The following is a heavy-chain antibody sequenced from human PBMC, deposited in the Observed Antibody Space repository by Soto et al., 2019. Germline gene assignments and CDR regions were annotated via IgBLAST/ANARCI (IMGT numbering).Heavy chain of an antibody. CDR2: INGDGDYT. Sequence: GGSLRLSCAASGFSFSSYWMHWLRQVPGKGLVWVSRINGDGDYTNYADSVKGRFTISRDNAKNTLYLQMNSLRAEDTAVYYCARERGGYSSDVWGQGPLGTVSS. D-gene: IGHD2-15*01. V-gene: IGHV3-74*01. J-gene: IGHJ4*02. CDR3: ARERGGYSSDV. CDR1: GFSFSSYW.